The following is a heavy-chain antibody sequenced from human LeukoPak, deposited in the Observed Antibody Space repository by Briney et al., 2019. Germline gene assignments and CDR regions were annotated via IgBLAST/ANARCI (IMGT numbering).Heavy chain of an antibody. J-gene: IGHJ4*02. CDR2: INPSGGST. D-gene: IGHD5-18*01. V-gene: IGHV1-46*01. CDR3: AREDTAMGCFDY. Sequence: ASVKVSCKASGYTFTSYYMRWVRQAPGQGLEWMGIINPSGGSTSYAQKFQGRVTMTRDTSTSTVYMELSSLRSEDTAVYYCAREDTAMGCFDYWGQGTLVTVSS. CDR1: GYTFTSYY.